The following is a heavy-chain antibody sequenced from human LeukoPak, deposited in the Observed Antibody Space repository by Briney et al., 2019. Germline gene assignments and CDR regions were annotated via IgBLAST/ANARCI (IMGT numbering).Heavy chain of an antibody. J-gene: IGHJ4*02. CDR1: GGSISSGSYY. Sequence: SQTLSLTCSVSGGSISSGSYYWSWIRQPAGTGLEWIGRIYSSGSTNYNPSLKSRVTISVDTSKNQFSLKLSSVTAADTAVYYCARRKGLRSVGAFDYWGQGTLVTVSS. V-gene: IGHV4-61*02. CDR3: ARRKGLRSVGAFDY. D-gene: IGHD4-17*01. CDR2: IYSSGST.